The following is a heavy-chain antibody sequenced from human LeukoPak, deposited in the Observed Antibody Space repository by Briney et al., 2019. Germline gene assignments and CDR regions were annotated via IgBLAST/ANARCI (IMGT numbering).Heavy chain of an antibody. D-gene: IGHD6-19*01. CDR2: IYHSGST. J-gene: IGHJ4*02. CDR1: GDSVSSGGSS. CDR3: ARVIAVAGPFDY. V-gene: IGHV4-30-2*01. Sequence: SETLSLTCAVSGDSVSSGGSSWSWIRQPPGKGLEWIGYIYHSGSTYYNPSLKSRVTISVDKSKNQFSLKLSSVTAADMAVYYCARVIAVAGPFDYWGQGTLVTVSS.